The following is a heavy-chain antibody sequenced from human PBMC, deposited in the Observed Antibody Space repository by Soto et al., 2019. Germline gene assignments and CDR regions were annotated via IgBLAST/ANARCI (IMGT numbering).Heavy chain of an antibody. Sequence: GASVKVSCKASGYTFTSYGISWVRRAPGQGPEWMGWISAYNGNTNYAQKLQGRVTMTTDTSTSTAYMELRSLRSDDTAVYYCATTAHYGENRFDYWGQGTLVTVSS. CDR2: ISAYNGNT. CDR3: ATTAHYGENRFDY. CDR1: GYTFTSYG. V-gene: IGHV1-18*01. D-gene: IGHD4-17*01. J-gene: IGHJ4*02.